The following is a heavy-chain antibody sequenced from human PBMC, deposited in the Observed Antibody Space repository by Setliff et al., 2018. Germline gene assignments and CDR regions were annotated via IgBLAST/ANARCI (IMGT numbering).Heavy chain of an antibody. J-gene: IGHJ6*03. CDR2: IYIGGSA. CDR3: AREQWLDPPGYYYMDV. D-gene: IGHD6-19*01. V-gene: IGHV4-4*07. CDR1: GGSISSYY. Sequence: SETLSLTCTVSGGSISSYYWSWIRQPAGKGLEWIGHIYIGGSANYNPSIKSRVTMPIDTSKNQFSLKLNSVTAADMAVYYCAREQWLDPPGYYYMDVWAKGTTVTVSS.